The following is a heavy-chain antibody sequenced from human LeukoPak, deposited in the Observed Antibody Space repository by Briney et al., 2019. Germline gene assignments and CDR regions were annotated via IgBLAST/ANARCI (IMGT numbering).Heavy chain of an antibody. CDR2: VYNSGST. D-gene: IGHD2-2*01. Sequence: SETLSLTCTVSGGSISNYYWSWIRQPPGKGLEWIGYVYNSGSTNYNPSLKSRVTISIDTSKNQFSLKLTSVTAADTAVYYCARGRLAYCSSSTCQTWFDPWGQGTLVTVSS. CDR1: GGSISNYY. CDR3: ARGRLAYCSSSTCQTWFDP. V-gene: IGHV4-59*08. J-gene: IGHJ5*02.